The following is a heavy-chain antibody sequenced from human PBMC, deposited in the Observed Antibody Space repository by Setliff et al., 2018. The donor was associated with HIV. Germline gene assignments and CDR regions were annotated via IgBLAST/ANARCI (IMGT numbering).Heavy chain of an antibody. J-gene: IGHJ3*01. V-gene: IGHV1-46*01. CDR2: INPGGGNT. CDR3: ARDDGGYNYEEAFDL. CDR1: GYTFTNFY. D-gene: IGHD3-16*01. Sequence: ASVKVSCKASGYTFTNFYMHWVRQAPGQGLEWMGIINPGGGNTRYAQRFQGRVSMTRDTSTNTAYMELRSLGSDDTAVYYCARDDGGYNYEEAFDLWGQGTMVTVSS.